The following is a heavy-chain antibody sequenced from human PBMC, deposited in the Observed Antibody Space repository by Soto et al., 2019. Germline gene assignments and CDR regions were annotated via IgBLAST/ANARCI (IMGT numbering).Heavy chain of an antibody. CDR1: GFIFSDFS. J-gene: IGHJ6*02. CDR2: IGSSGGYI. CDR3: AREKKHQSLGGRFGMDV. Sequence: GGSLRLSCAVSGFIFSDFSMNWVRQAPGKGLEWVASIGSSGGYIFYADSVKGRFTISRDNAKKSLDLQINSLRAEDTAVYYCAREKKHQSLGGRFGMDVWGHGTTVSVSS. D-gene: IGHD2-2*01. V-gene: IGHV3-21*01.